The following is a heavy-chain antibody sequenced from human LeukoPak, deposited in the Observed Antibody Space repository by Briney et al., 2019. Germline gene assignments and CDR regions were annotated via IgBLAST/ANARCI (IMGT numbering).Heavy chain of an antibody. CDR1: GGSISSSTHY. D-gene: IGHD4/OR15-4a*01. J-gene: IGHJ4*02. CDR2: IYYSGST. Sequence: PSETLSLTCNVSGGSISSSTHYWGWIRQPPGKGLEWIGSIYYSGSTYYNPSLKSRVTISVDTSKNQFSLKLSSVTAADMAVYYCARSGNMVVMRPMYYWGQGTLVTVSS. V-gene: IGHV4-39*01. CDR3: ARSGNMVVMRPMYY.